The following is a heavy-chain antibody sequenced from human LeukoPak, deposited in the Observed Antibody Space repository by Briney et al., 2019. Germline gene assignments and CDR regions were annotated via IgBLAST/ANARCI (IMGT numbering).Heavy chain of an antibody. Sequence: ASVKVSCKASGYTFTGYYMHWLRQAPGQGLEWMGWINPNSGGTNYAQKFQGRVTMTRDTSISTAYMELSRLRSDDTAVYYCARASSSWYYFDYWGQGTLVTVSS. CDR1: GYTFTGYY. D-gene: IGHD6-13*01. V-gene: IGHV1-2*02. CDR3: ARASSSWYYFDY. J-gene: IGHJ4*02. CDR2: INPNSGGT.